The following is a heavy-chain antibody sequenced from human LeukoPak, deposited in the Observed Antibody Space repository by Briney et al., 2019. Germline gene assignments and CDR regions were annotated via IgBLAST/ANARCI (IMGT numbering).Heavy chain of an antibody. Sequence: PGGSLRLSCSASGFTFSDYYMSWIRQAPGKGLEGVSYISSSGSTIYYADSVKGRFTISRDNAKNSLYLQMNSLRAEDTAVYYCARGERYRYYYDSSGSYVDYWGQGALVTVSS. CDR2: ISSSGSTI. CDR3: ARGERYRYYYDSSGSYVDY. J-gene: IGHJ4*02. D-gene: IGHD3-22*01. V-gene: IGHV3-11*01. CDR1: GFTFSDYY.